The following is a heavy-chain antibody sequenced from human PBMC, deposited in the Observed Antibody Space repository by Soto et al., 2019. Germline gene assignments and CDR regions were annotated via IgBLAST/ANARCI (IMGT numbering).Heavy chain of an antibody. D-gene: IGHD1-20*01. CDR3: AKEFHSWNYFDY. CDR2: ISCDGSNK. CDR1: GFTFSSSG. Sequence: PXGSLRLSCAASGFTFSSSGMHGVRQAPGKGLEWVAVISCDGSNKFYADSVKGRFTISRDNFRNTLYLQMNSLRAEDTAVYYSAKEFHSWNYFDYWGQGTLVTVSS. V-gene: IGHV3-30*18. J-gene: IGHJ4*02.